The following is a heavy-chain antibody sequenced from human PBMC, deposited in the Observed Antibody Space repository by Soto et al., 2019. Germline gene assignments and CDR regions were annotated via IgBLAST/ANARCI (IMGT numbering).Heavy chain of an antibody. V-gene: IGHV4-61*08. D-gene: IGHD3-3*01. Sequence: SETLSLTCTVSGGSISSGGYYWSWIRQHPGKGLEWIGYIYYSGSTNYNPSLKSRVTISVDTSKNQFSLKLSSVTAADTAVYYCARQPGVVINYYYYMDVWGKGTTVTVSS. CDR1: GGSISSGGYY. CDR2: IYYSGST. J-gene: IGHJ6*03. CDR3: ARQPGVVINYYYYMDV.